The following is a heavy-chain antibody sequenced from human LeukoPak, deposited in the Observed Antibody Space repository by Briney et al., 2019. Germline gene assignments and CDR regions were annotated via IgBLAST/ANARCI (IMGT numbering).Heavy chain of an antibody. J-gene: IGHJ4*02. CDR1: GGTFSSYA. V-gene: IGHV1-69*05. D-gene: IGHD5-24*01. Sequence: SVKVSCKASGGTFSSYAISWVRQAPGQGLEWMGRIIPIFGTANYAQKLQGRVTITTDEPTSIAYMEVSSLSSEDTAVYYCASSVEMATINFDYWGQGTLVTVSS. CDR3: ASSVEMATINFDY. CDR2: IIPIFGTA.